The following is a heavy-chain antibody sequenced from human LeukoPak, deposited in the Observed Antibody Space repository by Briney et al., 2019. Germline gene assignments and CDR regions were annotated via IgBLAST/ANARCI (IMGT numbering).Heavy chain of an antibody. V-gene: IGHV3-21*01. CDR3: ARGDHSGYDGSVDY. CDR2: ISSSSSYI. CDR1: GFTFSSYS. Sequence: GGSLRLSCAASGFTFSSYSMNWVRQAPGKGLGWVSSISSSSSYIYYADSVKGRFTISRANAKNSLYLQMNGLRAEDTAVYYCARGDHSGYDGSVDYWGQGTLVTVSS. D-gene: IGHD5-12*01. J-gene: IGHJ4*02.